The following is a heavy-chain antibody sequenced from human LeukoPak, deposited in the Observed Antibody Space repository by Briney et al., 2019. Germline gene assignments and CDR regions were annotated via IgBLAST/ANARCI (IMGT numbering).Heavy chain of an antibody. J-gene: IGHJ3*02. V-gene: IGHV3-21*01. CDR2: ISSGGDSR. CDR1: GFTFTSHS. CDR3: ARDLSYSSSSGGAFDI. D-gene: IGHD6-6*01. Sequence: GGSLRLSCAASGFTFTSHSLSWVRQAPGKGLEWVSSISSGGDSRYYADSLRGRFTISRDNAKNSLYLQMNSLRAEDTAVYYCARDLSYSSSSGGAFDIWGQGTMVTVSS.